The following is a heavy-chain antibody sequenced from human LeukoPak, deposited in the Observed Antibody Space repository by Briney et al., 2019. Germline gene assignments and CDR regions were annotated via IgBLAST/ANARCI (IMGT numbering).Heavy chain of an antibody. CDR1: GGSFSGYY. Sequence: PSETLSLTCAVYGGSFSGYYWSWIRQPPGKGLEWIGEINHSGSTNYNPSLKSRVTISVDTSKNQFSLKLSSVTAADTAVYYCARDNSVRDEAWWFNPWGQGTLVTVSS. CDR3: ARDNSVRDEAWWFNP. J-gene: IGHJ5*02. CDR2: INHSGST. V-gene: IGHV4-34*01. D-gene: IGHD5-24*01.